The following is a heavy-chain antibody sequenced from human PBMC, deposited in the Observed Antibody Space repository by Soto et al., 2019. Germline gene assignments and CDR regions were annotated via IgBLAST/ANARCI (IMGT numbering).Heavy chain of an antibody. V-gene: IGHV3-73*02. Sequence: EVQLVESGGGLVQPGGSLKLSCAASGFTFSGSAMHWVRQASGKGLEWVGRIRSKANSYATAYAASVKGRFTISRDDSKNTAYLQMNSLKTEDTAVYYCTGVEYYYDSSGYYRLDYWGQGTLVTVSS. CDR3: TGVEYYYDSSGYYRLDY. CDR1: GFTFSGSA. J-gene: IGHJ4*02. CDR2: IRSKANSYAT. D-gene: IGHD3-22*01.